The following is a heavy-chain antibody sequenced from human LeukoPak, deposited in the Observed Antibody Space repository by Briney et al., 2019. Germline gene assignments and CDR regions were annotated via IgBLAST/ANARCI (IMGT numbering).Heavy chain of an antibody. CDR1: GFTFSSNA. CDR2: ISGSSSSGRT. V-gene: IGHV3-23*01. Sequence: GGSLRLSCAASGFTFSSNAMSWVRQAPGKGLEWVSAISGSSSSGRTFYADSVKGRFTISGDNSKNTLYLQMNSLRAEDTAIYYCAKMRWELNYFDYWGQGTLVTVSS. CDR3: AKMRWELNYFDY. J-gene: IGHJ4*02. D-gene: IGHD4-23*01.